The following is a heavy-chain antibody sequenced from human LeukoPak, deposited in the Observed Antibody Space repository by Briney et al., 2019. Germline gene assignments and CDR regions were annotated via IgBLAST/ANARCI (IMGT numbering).Heavy chain of an antibody. CDR3: ARDKADYYDSSGYYSFGLFDY. J-gene: IGHJ4*02. CDR1: GDSISSGNY. V-gene: IGHV4-38-2*02. CDR2: IFHTGST. D-gene: IGHD3-22*01. Sequence: PSETLSLTCTVSGDSISSGNYWGWIRQPPGKGLEWIGSIFHTGSTYFNLSLKSRVTISVDTSKNQFSLRLSSVTAADTAVYYCARDKADYYDSSGYYSFGLFDYWGQGTLVTVSS.